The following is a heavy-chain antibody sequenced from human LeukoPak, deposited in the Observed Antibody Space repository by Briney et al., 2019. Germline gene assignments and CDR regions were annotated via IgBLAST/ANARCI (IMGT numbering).Heavy chain of an antibody. J-gene: IGHJ4*02. D-gene: IGHD5-18*01. CDR3: ARDAERGYSYGLFDY. CDR1: GGSFSGYY. Sequence: SETLSLTCAVYGGSFSGYYWSWIRQPPGKGLEWIGEINHSGSTNYNPSLKSRVTISVDTSKNQFSLKLSSVTAADTAVYYCARDAERGYSYGLFDYWGQGTLVTVSS. V-gene: IGHV4-34*01. CDR2: INHSGST.